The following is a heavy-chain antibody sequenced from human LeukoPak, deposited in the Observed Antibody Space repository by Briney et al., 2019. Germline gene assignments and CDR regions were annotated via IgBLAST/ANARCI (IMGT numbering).Heavy chain of an antibody. CDR2: IYYSGST. D-gene: IGHD1-26*01. J-gene: IGHJ4*02. V-gene: IGHV4-59*01. CDR1: GGSISSYY. CDR3: ARVRGSGSYGALDY. Sequence: PSETLSLTCTVSGGSISSYYWSWIRQPPGKGLEWIGYIYYSGSTNYNPSLKSRVTISVDTSKNQFSLKLSSVTAADTAVYYCARVRGSGSYGALDYWGQGTLVTVSS.